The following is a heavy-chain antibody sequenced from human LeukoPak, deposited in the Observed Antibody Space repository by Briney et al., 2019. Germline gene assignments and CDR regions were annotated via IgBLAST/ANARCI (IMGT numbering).Heavy chain of an antibody. Sequence: GESLKISCKVSGYNFADYWIGWVRQMPGKGLEWMGIIFPGDSESKYSPSFQGRVTFSVDKSITSAYLHWNSLEPSDTAMYYCARHGRTGKWSLDYWGQGTLVTVAS. CDR3: ARHGRTGKWSLDY. CDR1: GYNFADYW. D-gene: IGHD2-15*01. J-gene: IGHJ4*02. V-gene: IGHV5-51*01. CDR2: IFPGDSES.